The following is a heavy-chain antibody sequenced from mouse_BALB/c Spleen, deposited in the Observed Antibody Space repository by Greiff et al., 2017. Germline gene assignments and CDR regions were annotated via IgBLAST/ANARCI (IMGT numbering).Heavy chain of an antibody. CDR1: GFSLTSYG. CDR3: ARDYRDWFAY. CDR2: IWAGGST. V-gene: IGHV2-9*02. J-gene: IGHJ3*01. Sequence: VKVVESGPGLVAPSQSLSITCTVSGFSLTSYGVHWVRQPPGKGLEWLGVIWAGGSTNYNSALMSRLSISKDNSKSQVFLKMNSLQTDDTAMYYCARDYRDWFAYWGQGTLVTVSA.